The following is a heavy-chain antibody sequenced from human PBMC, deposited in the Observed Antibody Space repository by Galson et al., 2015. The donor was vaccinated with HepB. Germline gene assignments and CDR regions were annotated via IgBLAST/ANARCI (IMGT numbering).Heavy chain of an antibody. CDR1: GYTFTSYA. Sequence: SVKVSCKASGYTFTSYAMHWVRQAPGQRLEWMGWINAGNGNTKYSQKFQGGVTITRDTSASTAYMELSSLRSEDTAVYYCARDRQQLVRYYYYGMDVWGQGTTVTVSS. J-gene: IGHJ6*02. CDR2: INAGNGNT. CDR3: ARDRQQLVRYYYYGMDV. V-gene: IGHV1-3*01. D-gene: IGHD6-13*01.